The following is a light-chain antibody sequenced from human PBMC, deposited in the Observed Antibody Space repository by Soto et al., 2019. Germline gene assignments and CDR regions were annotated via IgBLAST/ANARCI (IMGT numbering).Light chain of an antibody. J-gene: IGKJ1*01. CDR2: DAS. Sequence: DIQMTQSPSTLSASVGDRVTITCRASQSISSWLAWYQQKPGKAPKLLIYDASSSESGVPSRFSGSRSGTEFTLTISSLQPDDFATYYCQQYNSYSAFGQGTKVEIK. V-gene: IGKV1-5*01. CDR1: QSISSW. CDR3: QQYNSYSA.